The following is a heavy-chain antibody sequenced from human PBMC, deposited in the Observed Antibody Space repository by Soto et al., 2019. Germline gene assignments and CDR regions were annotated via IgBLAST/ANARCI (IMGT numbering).Heavy chain of an antibody. D-gene: IGHD6-13*01. J-gene: IGHJ4*02. V-gene: IGHV3-23*01. CDR1: GFTFSSYA. Sequence: EVQLLESGGGLVQPGGSLGLSCAASGFTFSSYAISWFRKAPGKGLGWVSAISGSGGSTYYADSVKGRFTISRDNSKNTLYLQMNSLRAEDTAVYYCAYSSTPFDYWGQGTLVTVSS. CDR3: AYSSTPFDY. CDR2: ISGSGGST.